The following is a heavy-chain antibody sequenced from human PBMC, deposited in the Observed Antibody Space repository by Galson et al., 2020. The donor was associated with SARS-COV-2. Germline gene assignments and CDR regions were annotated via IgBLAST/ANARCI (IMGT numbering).Heavy chain of an antibody. CDR2: IHSSGTT. CDR3: ARDVDFGKAFDI. V-gene: IGHV4-31*03. D-gene: IGHD3-10*01. J-gene: IGHJ3*02. Sequence: SENLSLPCSVSGGSIGTGGYYWSWIRQHPGTGLEWIGYIHSSGTTYYKSSLRSRLTISLDTSKNQFSLNLTSVTAGDTAVYYCARDVDFGKAFDIWGQGTMVTVSS. CDR1: GGSIGTGGYY.